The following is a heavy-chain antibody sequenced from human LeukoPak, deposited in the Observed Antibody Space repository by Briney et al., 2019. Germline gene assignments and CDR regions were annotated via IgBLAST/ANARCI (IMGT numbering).Heavy chain of an antibody. J-gene: IGHJ3*02. CDR1: GFTVSSNY. Sequence: GGSLRLSCAASGFTVSSNYMSWVRQAPGEGLGWVSVIYSGGSTYYADSVKGRFTISRDNSKNTLYLQMNSLRAEDTAVYYCARACWFGEDAFDIWGQGTMVTVSS. CDR3: ARACWFGEDAFDI. V-gene: IGHV3-53*01. CDR2: IYSGGST. D-gene: IGHD3-10*01.